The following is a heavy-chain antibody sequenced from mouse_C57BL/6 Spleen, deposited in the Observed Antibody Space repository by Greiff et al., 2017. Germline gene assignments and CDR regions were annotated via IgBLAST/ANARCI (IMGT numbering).Heavy chain of an antibody. CDR3: ARTTMKYILDY. CDR1: GYTFTSYG. V-gene: IGHV1-81*01. CDR2: IYPRSGNT. J-gene: IGHJ2*01. D-gene: IGHD2-4*01. Sequence: QVQLKESGAELARPGASVKLSCKASGYTFTSYGISWVKQRTGQGLEWIGEIYPRSGNTYYNEKFKGKATLTADKSSSTAYMELRSLTSEDSAVYFCARTTMKYILDYWGQGTTLTVSS.